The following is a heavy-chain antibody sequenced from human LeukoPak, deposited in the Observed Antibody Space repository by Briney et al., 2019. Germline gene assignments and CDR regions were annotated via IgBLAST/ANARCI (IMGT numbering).Heavy chain of an antibody. CDR2: ISYDGSNK. V-gene: IGHV3-30*03. J-gene: IGHJ4*02. CDR3: ARDGPGY. CDR1: GFIFSNYG. Sequence: PGGSLRLSCAASGFIFSNYGMNWVRQAPGKGLEWVAVISYDGSNKYYADSVKGRFTISRDNSKNTLYLQMNSLRAEDTAVYSCARDGPGYWGQGTLVTVSS.